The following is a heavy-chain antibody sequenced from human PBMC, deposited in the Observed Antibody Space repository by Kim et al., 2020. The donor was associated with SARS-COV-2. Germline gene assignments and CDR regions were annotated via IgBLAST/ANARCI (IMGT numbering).Heavy chain of an antibody. CDR1: GFTFSSYA. Sequence: GGSLRLSCAASGFTFSSYAMSWVRQAPGKGLEWVSAISGSGGSTYYADSVKGRFTISRDNSKNTLYLQMNSLRAEDTAVYYCASGSEDFHDYGDYGWFDPWGQGTLVTVSS. CDR3: ASGSEDFHDYGDYGWFDP. V-gene: IGHV3-23*01. CDR2: ISGSGGST. J-gene: IGHJ5*02. D-gene: IGHD4-17*01.